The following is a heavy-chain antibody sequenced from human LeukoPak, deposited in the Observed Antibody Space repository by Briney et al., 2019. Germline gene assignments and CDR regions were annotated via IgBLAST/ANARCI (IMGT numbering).Heavy chain of an antibody. V-gene: IGHV3-53*01. CDR2: IYSGGFT. CDR3: ARRAL. J-gene: IGHJ4*02. Sequence: GRSLRLSCAASGFTFSNYALHWVRQAPGKGLEWVSVIYSGGFTYYSDSVKGRFTISRDNSKNTLYLQMNSLRAEDTAVYYCARRALRGQGTLVTVSS. CDR1: GFTFSNYA.